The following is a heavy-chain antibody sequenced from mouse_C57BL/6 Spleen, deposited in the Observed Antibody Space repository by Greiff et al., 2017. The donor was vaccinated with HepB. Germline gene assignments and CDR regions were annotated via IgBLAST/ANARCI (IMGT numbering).Heavy chain of an antibody. D-gene: IGHD1-1*01. Sequence: QVQLQQPGAELVMPGASVKLSCKASGYTFTSYWMHWVKQRPGQGLEWIGEIDPSDSYTNYNQKFKGKSTLTVDKSSSTAYMQLSSLTSEDSAVYYCARVYGRDFDYWGQGTTLTVSS. V-gene: IGHV1-69*01. CDR3: ARVYGRDFDY. J-gene: IGHJ2*01. CDR2: IDPSDSYT. CDR1: GYTFTSYW.